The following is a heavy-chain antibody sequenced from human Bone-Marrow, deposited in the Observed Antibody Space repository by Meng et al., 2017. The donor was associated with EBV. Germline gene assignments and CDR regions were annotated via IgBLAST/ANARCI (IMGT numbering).Heavy chain of an antibody. D-gene: IGHD4-17*01. Sequence: VELQESGGGVLKASGALSLTCGVSCVSVNSGTYHWSWIRQSPGKGLEWIGYIYDTGTTIYHPSLNSRVTISIETSKNQFSLRLHSVTTADTAVYYCAKSRSSTTGIVDDWGQGTLVTVSS. V-gene: IGHV4-61*01. J-gene: IGHJ4*02. CDR1: CVSVNSGTYH. CDR2: IYDTGTT. CDR3: AKSRSSTTGIVDD.